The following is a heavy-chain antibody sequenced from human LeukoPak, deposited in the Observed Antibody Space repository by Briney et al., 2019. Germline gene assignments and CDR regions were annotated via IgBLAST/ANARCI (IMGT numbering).Heavy chain of an antibody. J-gene: IGHJ6*03. Sequence: PGGSLRLSCAASGFTFSSYGMHWVRQAPGKGLEWVAFIRYDGGNKYYADSVKGRFTVSRDNSKNTLYLQMNSLRAEDTAVYYCAKSYCSSTSCYVRDYYYYYMDVWGKGTTVTVSS. CDR1: GFTFSSYG. V-gene: IGHV3-30*02. D-gene: IGHD2-2*01. CDR2: IRYDGGNK. CDR3: AKSYCSSTSCYVRDYYYYYMDV.